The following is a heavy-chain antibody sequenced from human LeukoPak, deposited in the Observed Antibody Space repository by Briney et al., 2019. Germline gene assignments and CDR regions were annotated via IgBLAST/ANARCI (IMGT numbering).Heavy chain of an antibody. V-gene: IGHV3-7*01. D-gene: IGHD2-2*01. CDR1: GFTFSSYA. CDR3: ARGCTSTSCSGWFDP. J-gene: IGHJ5*02. Sequence: GGSLRLSCAASGFTFSSYAMHWVRQAPGKGLEWVANIKQDGSEKYYVDSVKGRFTISRDNAKNSLYLQVNSLRAEDTAVYYCARGCTSTSCSGWFDPWGQGTLVTVSS. CDR2: IKQDGSEK.